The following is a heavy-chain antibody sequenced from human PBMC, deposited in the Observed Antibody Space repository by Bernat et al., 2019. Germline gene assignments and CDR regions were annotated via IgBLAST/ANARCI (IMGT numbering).Heavy chain of an antibody. J-gene: IGHJ6*02. Sequence: QVQLVESGGGVVQPGRSLRLSCAASGFTFSSYGMHWVRQAPGKGLEWVAVISYDGSNKDYADSVKGRFTISRDNSKNTLYLQMNSLRAEDTAVYYCAKACGSSGWYTPRPWNYYYYYGMDVWGQGTTVTVSS. CDR1: GFTFSSYG. V-gene: IGHV3-30*18. D-gene: IGHD6-19*01. CDR3: AKACGSSGWYTPRPWNYYYYYGMDV. CDR2: ISYDGSNK.